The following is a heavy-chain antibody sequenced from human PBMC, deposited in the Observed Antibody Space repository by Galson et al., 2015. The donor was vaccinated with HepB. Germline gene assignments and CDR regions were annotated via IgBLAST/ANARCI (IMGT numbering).Heavy chain of an antibody. CDR2: ISTSGSTI. CDR1: GISFSDYY. V-gene: IGHV3-11*01. J-gene: IGHJ6*02. D-gene: IGHD5-18*01. Sequence: SLRLSCAASGISFSDYYMSWIRQAPGKGLEWVSYISTSGSTIYNADSVNGRFITFRDNAKNPLYLKMNSLRAEDTAVYYCARDKLGYSYDTTHYYGMDVWGQGTTVTVSS. CDR3: ARDKLGYSYDTTHYYGMDV.